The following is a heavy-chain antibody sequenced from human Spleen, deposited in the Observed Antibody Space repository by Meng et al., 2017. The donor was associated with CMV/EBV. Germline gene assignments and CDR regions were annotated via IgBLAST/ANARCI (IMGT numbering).Heavy chain of an antibody. J-gene: IGHJ5*02. V-gene: IGHV4-30-4*01. CDR1: GGSMSSGDYF. CDR3: ARAEYYNWFDP. CDR2: IYYSGNT. D-gene: IGHD1-14*01. Sequence: RVHESGPGMVKPSQTLSLPCTVSGGSMSSGDYFWNWIRQPPGKGLEWIGYIYYSGNTYYNPSLKSRVTISIDTSKNQFSLKLSSVTAADTAVYYCARAEYYNWFDPWGQGTLVTVSS.